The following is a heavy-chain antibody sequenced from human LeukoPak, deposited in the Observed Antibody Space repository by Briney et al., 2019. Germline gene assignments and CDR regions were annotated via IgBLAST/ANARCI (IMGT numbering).Heavy chain of an antibody. CDR3: ARVRGKQWLLFDY. CDR2: INWNGGST. Sequence: GGSLRLSCAASGFTFDDYGMSWVRQAPGKGLEWVSGINWNGGSTGYADSVKGRFTLSRDNAKNSLYLQMNSRRAEDTALYYCARVRGKQWLLFDYWGQGTLVTVSS. D-gene: IGHD6-19*01. J-gene: IGHJ4*02. CDR1: GFTFDDYG. V-gene: IGHV3-20*04.